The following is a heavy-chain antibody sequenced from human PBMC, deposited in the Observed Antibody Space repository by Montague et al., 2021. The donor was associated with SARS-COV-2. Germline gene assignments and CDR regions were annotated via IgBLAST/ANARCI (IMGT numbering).Heavy chain of an antibody. CDR1: GGSFGDDH. CDR2: TKQSGST. J-gene: IGHJ5*02. Sequence: SETLSLTCGVYGGSFGDDHWSWIRQPPGKGLEWIGDTKQSGSTNYNPSLKSRVTISVDTSKNQFSLKLTSVTAADTAVYYCARAVSVRRAVNWFDPWGQGTLVTVSS. D-gene: IGHD3-10*01. V-gene: IGHV4-34*01. CDR3: ARAVSVRRAVNWFDP.